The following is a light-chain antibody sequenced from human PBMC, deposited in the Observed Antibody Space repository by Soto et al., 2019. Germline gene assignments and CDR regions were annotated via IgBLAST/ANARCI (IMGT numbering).Light chain of an antibody. CDR3: QQSYSTP. CDR2: AAS. J-gene: IGKJ3*01. CDR1: QGISSY. V-gene: IGKV1-39*01. Sequence: IQLTQCPSSLCASVGDRVTITCGASQGISSYLAWYQQKPGKAPKLLMSAASTLQSGVPSRFSGSGSGTDFTLTISSLQPEDFATYYRQQSYSTPFGPGTKVDIK.